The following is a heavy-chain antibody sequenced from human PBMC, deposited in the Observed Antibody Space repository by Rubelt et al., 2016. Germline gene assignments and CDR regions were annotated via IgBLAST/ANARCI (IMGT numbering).Heavy chain of an antibody. CDR3: ARVMITFGGVIEVGWFDP. CDR2: ISAYNGNT. V-gene: IGHV1-18*01. J-gene: IGHJ5*02. CDR1: GYTFTSYG. Sequence: QVQLVQSGAEVKKPGASVKVSCKASGYTFTSYGISWVRQAPGQGLEWMGWISAYNGNTNYAQKLQGRVTMTTDTSTRTAYMELRSLRSDDTAVYYCARVMITFGGVIEVGWFDPWGQGTLVTVSS. D-gene: IGHD3-16*02.